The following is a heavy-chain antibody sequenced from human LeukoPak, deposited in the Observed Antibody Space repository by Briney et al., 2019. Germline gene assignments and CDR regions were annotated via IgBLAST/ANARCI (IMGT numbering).Heavy chain of an antibody. CDR1: GYTFTSYD. CDR3: ARGGDSIQAWFDP. D-gene: IGHD3-22*01. CDR2: MNPNSGNT. V-gene: IGHV1-8*01. J-gene: IGHJ5*02. Sequence: ASVKVSCKASGYTFTSYDINWVRQATGQGLEWMGWMNPNSGNTGYAQKFQGRVTMTRNTSVSTAYMELSSLRSEDTAIYYCARGGDSIQAWFDPWGQGTLVTVSS.